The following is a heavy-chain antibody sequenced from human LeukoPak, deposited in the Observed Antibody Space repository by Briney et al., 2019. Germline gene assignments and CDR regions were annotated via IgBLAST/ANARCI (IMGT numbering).Heavy chain of an antibody. CDR2: INHSGST. V-gene: IGHV4-34*01. Sequence: PSETLSLTCAVYGGSFSGYYWSWIRQPPGKGLEWIGEINHSGSTNYNPSLKSRVTISVDTSKNQFSLKLSSVTAADTAVYFCARDLVQMAQPAWFDPWGQGTLVTVSS. CDR1: GGSFSGYY. J-gene: IGHJ5*02. CDR3: ARDLVQMAQPAWFDP. D-gene: IGHD5-24*01.